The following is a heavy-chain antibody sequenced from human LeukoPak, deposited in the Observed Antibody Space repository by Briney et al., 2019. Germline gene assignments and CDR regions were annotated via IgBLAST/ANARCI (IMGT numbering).Heavy chain of an antibody. V-gene: IGHV4-61*02. D-gene: IGHD6-19*01. Sequence: SQSLSLTCTVSGGSISSGNYKWSWIRQPAGKGLEWIGRIYTSGSTNYNPSLKSRVSISVDTSKIQFSLKLSSVTAADTAVYYCARDLSSGWYLDAFDIWGQGTMVTVSS. J-gene: IGHJ3*02. CDR2: IYTSGST. CDR1: GGSISSGNYK. CDR3: ARDLSSGWYLDAFDI.